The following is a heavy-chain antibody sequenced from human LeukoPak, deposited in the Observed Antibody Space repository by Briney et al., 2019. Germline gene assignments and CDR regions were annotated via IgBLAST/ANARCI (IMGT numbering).Heavy chain of an antibody. D-gene: IGHD3-22*01. J-gene: IGHJ4*02. CDR1: GYTFTSYG. CDR3: ARDGKDDSSAPREDY. V-gene: IGHV1-18*01. Sequence: GASVKVSCKASGYTFTSYGISWVRQAPGQGLEWMGWISAYIGNTNNAQKLQGRVTMTTDTSTSTAYMELRSLRSDDTAVYYCARDGKDDSSAPREDYWGQGTLVTVSS. CDR2: ISAYIGNT.